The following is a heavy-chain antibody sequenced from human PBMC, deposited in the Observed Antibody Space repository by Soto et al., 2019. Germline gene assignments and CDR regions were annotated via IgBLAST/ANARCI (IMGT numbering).Heavy chain of an antibody. CDR1: GDSISSYY. CDR3: ARVSAMVNSFDY. Sequence: PSETLSLTCTVSGDSISSYYWSWIRQPPGKGLEWIGYIHYSGSTNYNPSLKSRVTISVDTSKNQFSLKLSSVTAADTAVYYCARVSAMVNSFDYWGQGTLVTVSS. D-gene: IGHD5-18*01. J-gene: IGHJ4*02. V-gene: IGHV4-59*12. CDR2: IHYSGST.